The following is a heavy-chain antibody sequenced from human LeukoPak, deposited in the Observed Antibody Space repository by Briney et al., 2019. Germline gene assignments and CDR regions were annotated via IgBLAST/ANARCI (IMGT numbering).Heavy chain of an antibody. CDR1: GYTFTSYG. CDR3: ARVDAYYDFWSGYPYYFDY. J-gene: IGHJ4*02. Sequence: APVKVSCKASGYTFTSYGISWVRQAPGQGLEWMGWISAYNGNTNYAQKLQGRVTMTTDTSTSTAYMEPRSLRSDDTAVYYCARVDAYYDFWSGYPYYFDYWGQGTLVTVSS. CDR2: ISAYNGNT. D-gene: IGHD3-3*01. V-gene: IGHV1-18*01.